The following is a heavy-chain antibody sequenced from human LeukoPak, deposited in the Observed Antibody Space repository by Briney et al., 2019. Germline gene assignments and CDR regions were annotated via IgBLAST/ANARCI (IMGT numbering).Heavy chain of an antibody. V-gene: IGHV3-30*18. CDR1: GFTFSSYG. D-gene: IGHD3-22*01. Sequence: GGSLRLSCAASGFTFSSYGMHWVRQAPGKGLEWVAVISYDGSNKYYADSVKGRFTISRDSSKTTLYLQMSSLRAEDTAAYYCAKEAQYYYDTSAYYSGDYFDYWGQGTLVTVSS. J-gene: IGHJ4*02. CDR3: AKEAQYYYDTSAYYSGDYFDY. CDR2: ISYDGSNK.